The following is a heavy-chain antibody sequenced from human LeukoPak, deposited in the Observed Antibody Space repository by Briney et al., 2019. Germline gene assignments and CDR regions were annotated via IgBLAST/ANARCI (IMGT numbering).Heavy chain of an antibody. D-gene: IGHD3-3*01. CDR3: ARDSLWSGYRSFDP. CDR2: IKWGGGRT. V-gene: IGHV3-20*04. CDR1: GFTFDDHG. Sequence: GGSLRLSCAASGFTFDDHGMSWVRQAPGKGLEGVSGIKWGGGRTGYADSVRGRFTISRDNAKNSLYLQMNSPRAEDTAVYYCARDSLWSGYRSFDPWGQGTLVTVSS. J-gene: IGHJ5*02.